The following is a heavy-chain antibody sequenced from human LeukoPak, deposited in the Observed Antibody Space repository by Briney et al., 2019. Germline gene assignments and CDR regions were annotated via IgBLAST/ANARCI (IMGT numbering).Heavy chain of an antibody. CDR1: GYSFTSYW. D-gene: IGHD2-2*01. CDR2: IDPSDHYP. CDR3: ARHVRLGYCSSTSCEGAFDI. Sequence: PGESLKISCKGSGYSFTSYWISWVRQMPGKGLEWMGRIDPSDHYPNYSTSFQGHVTISADKSISTASLQWSSMKASDTAMYYCARHVRLGYCSSTSCEGAFDIWGQGTMVTVSS. J-gene: IGHJ3*02. V-gene: IGHV5-10-1*01.